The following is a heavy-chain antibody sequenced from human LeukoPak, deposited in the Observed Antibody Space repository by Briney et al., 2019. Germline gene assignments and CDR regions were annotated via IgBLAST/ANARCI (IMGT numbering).Heavy chain of an antibody. CDR1: GYSFTRYW. V-gene: IGHV5-51*01. CDR2: IYPGDSDT. D-gene: IGHD2-15*01. Sequence: GESLKISCKGSGYSFTRYWIGWVRKMPGKGLEWMGMIYPGDSDTRYSPSFQGQVTISADKSISTAYLQWSSLKASDTAMYYCARQEACSGGSCLYYFDYWGQGTMVTVSS. CDR3: ARQEACSGGSCLYYFDY. J-gene: IGHJ4*02.